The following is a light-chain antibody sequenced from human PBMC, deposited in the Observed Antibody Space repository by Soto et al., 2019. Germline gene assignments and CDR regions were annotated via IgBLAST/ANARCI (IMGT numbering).Light chain of an antibody. Sequence: DIQMTQSPSSLSASVGDRVTITCRANQSISSYLNWYQQKPGKAPKLLIYAASSLQSGVPSRFSGSGSGTDFTLTISSLQPEDFATYYCQQGYNTPRTFGQGTKLEIK. CDR1: QSISSY. CDR2: AAS. CDR3: QQGYNTPRT. V-gene: IGKV1-39*01. J-gene: IGKJ2*01.